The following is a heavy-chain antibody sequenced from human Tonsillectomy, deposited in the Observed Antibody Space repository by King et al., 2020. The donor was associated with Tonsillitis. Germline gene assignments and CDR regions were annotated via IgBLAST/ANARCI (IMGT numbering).Heavy chain of an antibody. CDR1: GYTLTNYG. D-gene: IGHD3-10*01. Sequence: VQLVESGAEVKKPGASVTVSCKASGYTLTNYGISWVRQAPGQGLEWMGWISDYNGNANYAQKFQGRVTMTIETSTRTAHMVLRSLRADDTAVYYCARDVLRALVRGVRNTFDIWGQGTMVTVSS. V-gene: IGHV1-18*04. CDR2: ISDYNGNA. J-gene: IGHJ3*02. CDR3: ARDVLRALVRGVRNTFDI.